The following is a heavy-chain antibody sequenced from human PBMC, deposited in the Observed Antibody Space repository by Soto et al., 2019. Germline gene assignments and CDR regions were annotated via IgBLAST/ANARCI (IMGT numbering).Heavy chain of an antibody. CDR3: AGDVYIVLSWFDP. D-gene: IGHD2-8*01. J-gene: IGHJ5*02. CDR1: GGSISSYY. V-gene: IGHV4-4*07. CDR2: LYTSGST. Sequence: PSETLSLTCTVSGGSISSYYWSWIRQPAGKGLEWIGRLYTSGSTNYTPSLKSRVTMSVDTSKNQFSLKLSSVTAADTAVYYCAGDVYIVLSWFDPWGQGTLVTVSS.